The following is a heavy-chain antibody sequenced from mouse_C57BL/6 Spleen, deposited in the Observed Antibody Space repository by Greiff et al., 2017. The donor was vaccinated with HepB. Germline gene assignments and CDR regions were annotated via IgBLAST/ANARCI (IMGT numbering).Heavy chain of an antibody. J-gene: IGHJ3*01. CDR3: ARSANWDMFAY. D-gene: IGHD4-1*01. CDR2: INPSSGYT. Sequence: VQLQQSGAELAKPGASVKLSCKASGYTFTSYWMHWVKQRPGQGLEWIGYINPSSGYTKSNQKFKDKATLTGDKSSSTADMQLSSLTYEDSAVYYCARSANWDMFAYWGQGTLVTVAA. CDR1: GYTFTSYW. V-gene: IGHV1-7*01.